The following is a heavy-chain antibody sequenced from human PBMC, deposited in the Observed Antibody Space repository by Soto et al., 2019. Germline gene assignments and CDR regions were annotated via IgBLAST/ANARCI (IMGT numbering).Heavy chain of an antibody. CDR2: ICYDGSNK. J-gene: IGHJ5*02. D-gene: IGHD3-3*01. CDR1: GFTFSSYG. V-gene: IGHV3-33*01. Sequence: GGSLRLSCAASGFTFSSYGMHWVRQAPGKGLEWVAVICYDGSNKYYADSVKGRFTISRDNSKNTLYLQMNSLRAEDTAVYYCAREGLSITIFGVVPPLIWFDPWGQGTLVTVSS. CDR3: AREGLSITIFGVVPPLIWFDP.